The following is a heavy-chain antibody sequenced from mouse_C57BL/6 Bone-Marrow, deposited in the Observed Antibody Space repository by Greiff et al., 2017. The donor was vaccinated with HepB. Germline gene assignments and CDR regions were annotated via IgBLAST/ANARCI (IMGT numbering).Heavy chain of an antibody. CDR3: ARTNYYGSRGDFDY. CDR1: GYTFTSYG. CDR2: IYPRSGNT. J-gene: IGHJ2*01. V-gene: IGHV1-81*01. D-gene: IGHD1-1*01. Sequence: QVHVKQSGAELARPGASVKLSCKASGYTFTSYGISWVKQRTGQGLEWIGEIYPRSGNTYYNEKFKGKATLTADKSSSTAYMELRSLTSEDSAVYFCARTNYYGSRGDFDYWGQGTTLTVSS.